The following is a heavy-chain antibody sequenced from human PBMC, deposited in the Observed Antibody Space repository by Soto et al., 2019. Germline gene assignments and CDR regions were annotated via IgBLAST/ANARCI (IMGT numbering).Heavy chain of an antibody. J-gene: IGHJ5*02. CDR2: IYYSGST. V-gene: IGHV4-30-4*01. CDR3: ARGLPNNWFDP. D-gene: IGHD3-16*01. CDR1: GGSISSGDYY. Sequence: SETLSLTCTVSGGSISSGDYYWSWIRQPPGKGLEWIGYIYYSGSTYYNPSLKSRVTISVDTSKNQFSLKLSSVTAADTAVYYCARGLPNNWFDPWGQGTLVTVSS.